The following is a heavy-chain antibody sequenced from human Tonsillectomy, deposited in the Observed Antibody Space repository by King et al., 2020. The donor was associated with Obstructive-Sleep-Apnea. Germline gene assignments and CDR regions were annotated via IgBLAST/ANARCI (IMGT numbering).Heavy chain of an antibody. V-gene: IGHV3-66*01. J-gene: IGHJ4*02. Sequence: VQLVESGGGLVQPGGSLRLSCAASGFTVSSNYMSWVRQAPGKGLEWVSVIYSGGSTYYADAVKGRFTISRDNSKKTRYLQMNSLRAEDTAVYYCATVRSCSGGSCYSYYFDYWGQGTLVTVSS. CDR3: ATVRSCSGGSCYSYYFDY. CDR2: IYSGGST. CDR1: GFTVSSNY. D-gene: IGHD2-15*01.